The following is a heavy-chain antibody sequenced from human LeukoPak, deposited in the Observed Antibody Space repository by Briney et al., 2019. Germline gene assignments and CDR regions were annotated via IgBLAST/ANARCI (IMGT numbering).Heavy chain of an antibody. CDR2: IYTSGST. V-gene: IGHV4-59*10. Sequence: SETLSLTCAVYGGSFSGYYWSWIRHPPGKGLEWIGRIYTSGSTNYNPPLKSRVTMSVDTSKNQFSLKLSSVTAADTAVYYCARGPRSSDWYSVDYWGRGTLVTVSS. CDR3: ARGPRSSDWYSVDY. D-gene: IGHD6-19*01. J-gene: IGHJ4*02. CDR1: GGSFSGYY.